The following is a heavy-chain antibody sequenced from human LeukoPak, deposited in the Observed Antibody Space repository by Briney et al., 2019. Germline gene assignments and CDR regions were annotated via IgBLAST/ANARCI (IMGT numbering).Heavy chain of an antibody. J-gene: IGHJ4*02. CDR1: GGSFSGYY. Sequence: SETLSLTCAVYGGSFSGYYWSWIRQPPGKGLEWIGEINHSGSTNYNPSLKSRVTISVDTSKNQFSLKLSSVTAADTAVYYCARGPRGYSGYAYGARFDYWGQGTLVTVSS. CDR2: INHSGST. V-gene: IGHV4-34*01. CDR3: ARGPRGYSGYAYGARFDY. D-gene: IGHD5-12*01.